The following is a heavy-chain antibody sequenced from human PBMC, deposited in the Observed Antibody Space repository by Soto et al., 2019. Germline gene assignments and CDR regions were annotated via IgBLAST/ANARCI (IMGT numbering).Heavy chain of an antibody. CDR1: GYTFTSYA. D-gene: IGHD2-15*01. CDR2: INAGNGNT. Sequence: VASVKVSCKASGYTFTSYAMHWVRQAPGQRLEWMGWINAGNGNTKYSQKFQGRVTITRDTSASTAYMELSSLRSEDTAVYYCASSRGGGAATAGFDPWGQGTLVTVSS. V-gene: IGHV1-3*01. CDR3: ASSRGGGAATAGFDP. J-gene: IGHJ5*02.